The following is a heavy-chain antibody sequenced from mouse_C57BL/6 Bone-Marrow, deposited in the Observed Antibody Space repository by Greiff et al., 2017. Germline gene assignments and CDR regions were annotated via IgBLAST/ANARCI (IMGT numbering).Heavy chain of an antibody. Sequence: EVKVVESGGGLVQPKGSLKLSCAASGFSFNTYAMNWVRQAPGKGLEWVARIRSKSNNYATYYADSVKDRFTISRDDSESMLYLQMNNLKTEDTAMYYCSTTIYYYAMDYWGQGTSVTVSS. J-gene: IGHJ4*01. CDR3: STTIYYYAMDY. V-gene: IGHV10-1*01. D-gene: IGHD2-4*01. CDR2: IRSKSNNYAT. CDR1: GFSFNTYA.